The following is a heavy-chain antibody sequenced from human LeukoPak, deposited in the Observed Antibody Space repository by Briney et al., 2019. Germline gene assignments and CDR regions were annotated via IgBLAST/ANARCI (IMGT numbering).Heavy chain of an antibody. CDR2: INPNSGGT. Sequence: GASVKVSCKASGYTFAGYYMHWVRQAPGQGLEWMGWINPNSGGTNYAQKFQGRVTMTRDTSISTAYMELSRLRSDDTAVYYCARGGTGTTYPLDYWGQGTLVTVSS. V-gene: IGHV1-2*02. D-gene: IGHD1-7*01. CDR1: GYTFAGYY. J-gene: IGHJ4*02. CDR3: ARGGTGTTYPLDY.